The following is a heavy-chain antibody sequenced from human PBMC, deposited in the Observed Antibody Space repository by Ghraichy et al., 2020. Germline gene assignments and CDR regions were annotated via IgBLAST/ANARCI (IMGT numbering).Heavy chain of an antibody. CDR1: GYSFINYG. V-gene: IGHV1-18*01. CDR2: ISGDSGNT. Sequence: ASVKVSCKASGYSFINYGISWVRQAPGQGLEWMGWISGDSGNTYYAQKLQGRVTMTTDTSTSIAYMDLMSLRSDDTAVYYCAREYCDSTRCFSPDYWGQGTLVTVSP. D-gene: IGHD2/OR15-2a*01. CDR3: AREYCDSTRCFSPDY. J-gene: IGHJ4*02.